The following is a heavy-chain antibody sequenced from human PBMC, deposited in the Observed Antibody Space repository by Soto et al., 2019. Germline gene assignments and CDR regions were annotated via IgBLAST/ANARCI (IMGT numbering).Heavy chain of an antibody. D-gene: IGHD3-10*01. CDR3: AHITMVRGAKYYFDY. CDR1: EFTFSNYA. J-gene: IGHJ4*02. V-gene: IGHV3-23*01. CDR2: ISGSGGST. Sequence: GGSLILSCAASEFTFSNYAMSWVRQAPGKGLEWVSAISGSGGSTYYADSVKGRFTISRDNSKNTLYLQMNSLRAEDTAVYYCAHITMVRGAKYYFDYWGQGTLVTVSS.